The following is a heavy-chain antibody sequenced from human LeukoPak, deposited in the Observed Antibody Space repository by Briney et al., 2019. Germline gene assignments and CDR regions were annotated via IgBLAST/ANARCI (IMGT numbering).Heavy chain of an antibody. D-gene: IGHD6-13*01. J-gene: IGHJ4*02. CDR1: GFTFSSFE. V-gene: IGHV3-48*03. CDR2: ISSRAATI. CDR3: ARVGALSSSWLLY. Sequence: GGSLRLSCSASGFTFSSFEMNWVRLAPGKGLEWVSSISSRAATIYYTDSVKGRFTISRDNAKNSLYLQMNSLRAEDTAVYYCARVGALSSSWLLYWGQGTLVTVSS.